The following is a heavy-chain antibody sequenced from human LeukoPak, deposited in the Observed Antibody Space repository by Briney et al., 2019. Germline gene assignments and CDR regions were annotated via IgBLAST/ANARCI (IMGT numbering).Heavy chain of an antibody. V-gene: IGHV4-39*01. CDR2: IYYSGST. J-gene: IGHJ3*02. Sequence: SETLSLTCTVSGGSINSSSYYWGWIRQPPGKGLEWVGTIYYSGSTYYNPSLKSRVTISVDTSKNQFSLKLSSVTASDTAVYYCARRFAPSRNDAFDIWGQGTMVTVSS. D-gene: IGHD3-10*01. CDR1: GGSINSSSYY. CDR3: ARRFAPSRNDAFDI.